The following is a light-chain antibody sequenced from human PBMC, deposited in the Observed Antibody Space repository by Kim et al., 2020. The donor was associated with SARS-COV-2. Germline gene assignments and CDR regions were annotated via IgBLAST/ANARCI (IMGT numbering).Light chain of an antibody. CDR2: QDS. J-gene: IGLJ3*02. CDR3: QAWDSSTWV. V-gene: IGLV3-1*01. Sequence: VAPGQPSSITCSGDKLGDKYACWYQQKPGQSPVLVIYQDSKRPSGIPERFSGSNSGNTATLTISGTQAMDKADYYCQAWDSSTWVFGGGTQLTVL. CDR1: KLGDKY.